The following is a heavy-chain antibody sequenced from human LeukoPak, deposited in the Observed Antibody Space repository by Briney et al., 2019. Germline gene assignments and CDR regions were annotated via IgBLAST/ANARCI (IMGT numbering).Heavy chain of an antibody. CDR1: GFTFSNYV. J-gene: IGHJ3*02. Sequence: PGRSLRLSCAASGFTFSNYVMHWVRQAPGKGLEWVAIIWFDGTNKYYADSVKGRFTISRDNAKNSLYLQMNSLRAEDTAVYYCARGTTISGSQSPYNAFDIWGQGTMVTVSS. CDR3: ARGTTISGSQSPYNAFDI. CDR2: IWFDGTNK. V-gene: IGHV3-33*01. D-gene: IGHD1-26*01.